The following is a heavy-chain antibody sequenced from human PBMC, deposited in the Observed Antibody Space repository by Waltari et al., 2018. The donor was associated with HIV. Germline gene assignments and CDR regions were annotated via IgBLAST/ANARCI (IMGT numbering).Heavy chain of an antibody. J-gene: IGHJ4*02. CDR1: GVTVSSNS. CDR3: ARDLVAGSDYYFDY. Sequence: EVQLVESGGGWIQPGGSVRLSCEDSGVTVSSNSMCRARQAPGKGLEWVAGIYGDGSTYYAESVKGRFTISRDNSKNTLYLQMNSLRAEDTAVYYCARDLVAGSDYYFDYWGQGTLVTVSS. D-gene: IGHD6-19*01. V-gene: IGHV3-53*01. CDR2: IYGDGST.